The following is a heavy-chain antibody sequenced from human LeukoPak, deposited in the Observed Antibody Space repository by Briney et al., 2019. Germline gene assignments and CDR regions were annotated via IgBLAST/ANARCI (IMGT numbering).Heavy chain of an antibody. CDR3: AKALSYGRTYYFDY. Sequence: PGGSLRLSCAASGFTFSNYAMSWVRQAPGKGLEWVSVISSDVGSTYYTDSVKGRFTISRDISKSTLYLQMNSLRAEDTAVYYCAKALSYGRTYYFDYWGQGTLVTVSS. J-gene: IGHJ4*02. CDR2: ISSDVGST. CDR1: GFTFSNYA. D-gene: IGHD5-18*01. V-gene: IGHV3-23*01.